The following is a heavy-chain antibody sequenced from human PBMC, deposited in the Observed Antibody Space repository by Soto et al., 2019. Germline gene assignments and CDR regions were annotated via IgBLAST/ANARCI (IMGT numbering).Heavy chain of an antibody. V-gene: IGHV3-33*01. CDR1: GFTFSSYG. CDR2: IWYDGSNK. D-gene: IGHD3-10*01. CDR3: ARARYGSGSYGDY. Sequence: QVQLVESGGGVVQPGRSLRLSCAASGFTFSSYGMHWVRQAPGKGLEWVAVIWYDGSNKYYADSVKDRFTISRDNSKNTLYLQMNSLRAEDTAVYYCARARYGSGSYGDYWGQGTLVTVSS. J-gene: IGHJ4*02.